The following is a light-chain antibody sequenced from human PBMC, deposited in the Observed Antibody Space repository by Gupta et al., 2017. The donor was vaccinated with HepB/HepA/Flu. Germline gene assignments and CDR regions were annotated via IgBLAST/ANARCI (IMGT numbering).Light chain of an antibody. CDR2: DAS. Sequence: EIMMTQSPATLSVSPGETVILSCRASQSVSRKLAWYQQKLGQAPRLLIYDASTRATDIPARFSGSGSGTEFTLTIRSLQSEDFAIYYCQHYNNWPPYAFGQGTKLEIK. J-gene: IGKJ2*01. CDR3: QHYNNWPPYA. CDR1: QSVSRK. V-gene: IGKV3-15*01.